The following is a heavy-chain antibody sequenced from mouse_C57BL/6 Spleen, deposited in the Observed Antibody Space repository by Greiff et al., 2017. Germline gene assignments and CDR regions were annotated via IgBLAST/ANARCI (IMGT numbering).Heavy chain of an antibody. CDR1: GYTFTDYN. V-gene: IGHV1-18*01. D-gene: IGHD2-2*01. J-gene: IGHJ3*01. CDR3: ARGFYYGYDERLAY. CDR2: INPNNGGT. Sequence: EVKLQESGPELVKPGASVKIPCKASGYTFTDYNLDWVKQSHGKSLEWIGDINPNNGGTIYNQKFKGKATLTVVKSSSTAYMELRSLTSEDTAVYYCARGFYYGYDERLAYWGQGTLVTVSA.